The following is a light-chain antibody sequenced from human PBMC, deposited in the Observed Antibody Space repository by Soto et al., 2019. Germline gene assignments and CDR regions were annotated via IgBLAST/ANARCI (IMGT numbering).Light chain of an antibody. V-gene: IGKV3D-15*01. CDR2: YVS. CDR1: QSVRSN. Sequence: ELVMTQSPATLSVSPGERATLSCRASQSVRSNLAWYQQKPGQAPRLLIYYVSTRATGIPARFSGSGSGTEFPLTISSQQSEDFAVYYCQQYNNWPAITFGQGTRLEIK. J-gene: IGKJ5*01. CDR3: QQYNNWPAIT.